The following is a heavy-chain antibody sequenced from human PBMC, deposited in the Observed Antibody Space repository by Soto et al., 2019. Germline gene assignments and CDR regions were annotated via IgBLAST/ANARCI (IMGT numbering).Heavy chain of an antibody. J-gene: IGHJ6*03. CDR2: IYYSGST. Sequence: SETLSLTCTVSGGSISSSSYYWGWIRQPPGKGLEWIGSIYYSGSTYYNPSLKSRVTISVDTSKNQFSLKLSSVTAADTAVYYCARLPSSSVKTRKRAQGDYSYYMDVWGKGTTVTVSS. CDR1: GGSISSSSYY. V-gene: IGHV4-39*01. D-gene: IGHD6-6*01. CDR3: ARLPSSSVKTRKRAQGDYSYYMDV.